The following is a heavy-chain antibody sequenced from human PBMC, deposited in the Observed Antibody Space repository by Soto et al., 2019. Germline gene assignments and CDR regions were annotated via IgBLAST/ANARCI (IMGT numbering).Heavy chain of an antibody. CDR2: IYYSGST. CDR3: ARDRVREGSLWFGELLYDYYYGMDV. V-gene: IGHV4-61*01. CDR1: GGSVSSGSYY. J-gene: IGHJ6*02. Sequence: NPSETLSLTCTVSGGSVSSGSYYWSWIRQPPGKGLEWIGYIYYSGSTNYNPSLKSRVTISVDMSRNQFSLKLSSVTAADTAVYYCARDRVREGSLWFGELLYDYYYGMDVWGQGTTVTVSS. D-gene: IGHD3-10*01.